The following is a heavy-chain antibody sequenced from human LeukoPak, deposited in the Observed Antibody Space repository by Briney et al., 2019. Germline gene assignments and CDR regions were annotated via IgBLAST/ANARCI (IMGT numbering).Heavy chain of an antibody. CDR2: IYPDDSDT. D-gene: IGHD3-10*01. V-gene: IGHV5-51*01. J-gene: IGHJ4*02. Sequence: GESLKISCTGSGYTFIYYWIGWVRQMPGKGLEWLGFIYPDDSDTKYSPSFQGQVTISADKSINTAYLQWSSLMASDTAMYYCATVIGSRTFYPAEYFDYWGQGTLVTVSS. CDR3: ATVIGSRTFYPAEYFDY. CDR1: GYTFIYYW.